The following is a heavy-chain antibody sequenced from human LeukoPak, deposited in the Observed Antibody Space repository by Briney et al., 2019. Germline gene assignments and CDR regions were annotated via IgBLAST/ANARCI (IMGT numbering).Heavy chain of an antibody. CDR3: ASSHCSSTSCYGPYYFDY. Sequence: PSETLSLTCTVSGGSISSYYWSWIRQPPGKGLEWIGYIYYSGSTNYNPSLKSRVTISVDTSKNQFSLKLSSVTAADTAVYYCASSHCSSTSCYGPYYFDYWGQGTLVTVSS. J-gene: IGHJ4*02. V-gene: IGHV4-59*01. CDR1: GGSISSYY. CDR2: IYYSGST. D-gene: IGHD2-2*01.